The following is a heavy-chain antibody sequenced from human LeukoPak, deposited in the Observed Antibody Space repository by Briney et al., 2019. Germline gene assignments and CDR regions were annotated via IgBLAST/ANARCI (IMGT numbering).Heavy chain of an antibody. V-gene: IGHV3-30-3*01. CDR3: ARDGGSYELDY. D-gene: IGHD1-26*01. CDR1: GFTFSSYS. Sequence: GRSLRLSCAASGFTFSSYSMHWVRQAPGKGLEWVAVISYDGSNKYYADSEKGRFTISRDNSKNTLYLQMNSLRAEDTAVYNCARDGGSYELDYWGQGTLVTVSS. J-gene: IGHJ4*02. CDR2: ISYDGSNK.